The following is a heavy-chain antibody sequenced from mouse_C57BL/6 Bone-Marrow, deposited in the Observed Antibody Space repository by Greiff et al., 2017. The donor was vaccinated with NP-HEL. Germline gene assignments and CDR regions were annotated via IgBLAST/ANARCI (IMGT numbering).Heavy chain of an antibody. Sequence: QVQLQQPGAELVKPGASVKLSCKASGYTFTSYWMHWVKQRPGQGLEWIGMIHPNSGSTNYNEKFKSKATLTVDKSSSTAYMQLSSLTSEDSAVYYCARPKTILWYFDVWGTGTTVTVSS. J-gene: IGHJ1*03. CDR3: ARPKTILWYFDV. CDR2: IHPNSGST. V-gene: IGHV1-64*01. CDR1: GYTFTSYW.